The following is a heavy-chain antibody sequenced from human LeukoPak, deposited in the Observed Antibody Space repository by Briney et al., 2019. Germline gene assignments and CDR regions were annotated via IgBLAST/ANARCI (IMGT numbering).Heavy chain of an antibody. J-gene: IGHJ6*03. CDR2: IYYSGST. CDR3: ARVYYYDSSGYYHGPAYYYYYYMDV. Sequence: SETLSLTCTVSGGSISSSSYYWGWIRQPPGKGLEWIGSIYYSGSTNYNPSLKSRVTISVDTSKNQFSLKLSSVTAADTAVYYCARVYYYDSSGYYHGPAYYYYYYMDVWGKGTTVTVSS. V-gene: IGHV4-39*07. D-gene: IGHD3-22*01. CDR1: GGSISSSSYY.